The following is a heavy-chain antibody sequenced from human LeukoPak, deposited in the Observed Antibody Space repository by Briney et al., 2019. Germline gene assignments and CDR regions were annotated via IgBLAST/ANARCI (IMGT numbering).Heavy chain of an antibody. CDR1: GFTFGGYG. CDR2: IAYDGSRA. Sequence: GRSLRLSCAGSGFTFGGYGMHWFRQTPGKGLEWVAVIAYDGSRAFYANSVKGRFTISRDNSKNTMSVQMDDLRAEDTAVYYCTRYNNDHLDYWDQGTLVPVSS. V-gene: IGHV3-33*01. J-gene: IGHJ4*02. D-gene: IGHD1-14*01. CDR3: TRYNNDHLDY.